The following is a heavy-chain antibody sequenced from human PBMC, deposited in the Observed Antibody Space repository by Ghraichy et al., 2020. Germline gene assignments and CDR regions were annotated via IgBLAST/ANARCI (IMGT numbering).Heavy chain of an antibody. CDR3: ARQQTPASGSYYPYCFDY. J-gene: IGHJ4*01. CDR1: GYSFTSYW. Sequence: GESLNISCKGSGYSFTSYWIGWVRQMPGKGLEWMGIIYPGDSDTRYSPSFQGQVTISADKSISTAYLQWSSLKASDTAMYYCARQQTPASGSYYPYCFDYWCHGTLVTVFS. CDR2: IYPGDSDT. V-gene: IGHV5-51*01. D-gene: IGHD3-10*01.